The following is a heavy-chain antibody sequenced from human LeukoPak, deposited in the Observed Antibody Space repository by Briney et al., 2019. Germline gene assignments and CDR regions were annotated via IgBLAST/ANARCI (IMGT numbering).Heavy chain of an antibody. D-gene: IGHD2-2*02. CDR1: GGSISSYY. Sequence: PPETLYLTCTVSGGSISSYYWSWIRQPAGKGLEWIGRIYTSGSTNYNPSLKGRVTMSVDTSKNQFSLKLSSVTAADTAVYYCARTRTGYCSSTSCYTTNFDYWGQGTLVTVSS. CDR3: ARTRTGYCSSTSCYTTNFDY. J-gene: IGHJ4*02. CDR2: IYTSGST. V-gene: IGHV4-4*07.